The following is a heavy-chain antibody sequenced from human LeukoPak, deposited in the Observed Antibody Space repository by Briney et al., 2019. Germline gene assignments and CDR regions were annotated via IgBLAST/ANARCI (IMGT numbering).Heavy chain of an antibody. Sequence: SETLSLTCAVYGGSFSGYYWSWIRQPPGKGLEWIGEINHSGSTNYNPSLKSRVTISVDKSKNQFSLKLSSVTAADTAVYYCARDPGDGYNFHYFDYWGQGTLVTVSS. D-gene: IGHD5-24*01. CDR3: ARDPGDGYNFHYFDY. CDR2: INHSGST. V-gene: IGHV4-34*01. CDR1: GGSFSGYY. J-gene: IGHJ4*02.